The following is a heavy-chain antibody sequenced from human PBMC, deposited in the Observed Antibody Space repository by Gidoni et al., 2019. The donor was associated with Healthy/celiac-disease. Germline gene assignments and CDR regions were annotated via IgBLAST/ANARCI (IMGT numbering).Heavy chain of an antibody. CDR2: ISSSSSYI. CDR1: GFTFSSYS. D-gene: IGHD1-20*01. CDR3: ARDFELTGEFDY. V-gene: IGHV3-21*01. J-gene: IGHJ4*02. Sequence: EVQLVESGGGLVKPGGSLRLSCAASGFTFSSYSMNWVRQAPGKGLEWVSSISSSSSYIYYADSVKGRFTISRDNAKNSLYLQMNSLRAEDTAVYYCARDFELTGEFDYWGQGTLVTVSS.